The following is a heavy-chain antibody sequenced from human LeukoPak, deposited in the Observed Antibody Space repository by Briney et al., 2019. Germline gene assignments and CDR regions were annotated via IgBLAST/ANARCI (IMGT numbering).Heavy chain of an antibody. D-gene: IGHD1-26*01. Sequence: SETLSLTCTVSGGSVSSYYWSWIRQPPGKGLEWIGYIYYSGSTNYNPSLKSRVTISVDTSKNQFSLKLSSVTAADTAVYYCASEGELALFDYWGQGTLVTVSS. V-gene: IGHV4-59*02. J-gene: IGHJ4*02. CDR3: ASEGELALFDY. CDR2: IYYSGST. CDR1: GGSVSSYY.